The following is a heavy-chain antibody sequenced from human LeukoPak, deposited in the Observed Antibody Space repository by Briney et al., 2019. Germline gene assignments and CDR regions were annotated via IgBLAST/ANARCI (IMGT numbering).Heavy chain of an antibody. Sequence: PSETLSLTCAVSGHSISSGYYWGWIRQPPGKGLEWVGSIFHSGSTYYNPSLKSRVTISVDTSKNQFSLKLSSVTAADTAVYYCARDRGVAVAGPPGYWGQGTLVTVSS. CDR3: ARDRGVAVAGPPGY. V-gene: IGHV4-38-2*02. CDR2: IFHSGST. CDR1: GHSISSGYY. D-gene: IGHD6-19*01. J-gene: IGHJ4*02.